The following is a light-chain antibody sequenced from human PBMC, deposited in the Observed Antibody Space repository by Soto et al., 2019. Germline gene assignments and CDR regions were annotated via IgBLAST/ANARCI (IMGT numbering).Light chain of an antibody. V-gene: IGKV4-1*01. CDR3: QQYYSSPIT. Sequence: DIVMTQSPDSLAVSLGERATINCKSSQSVLYSSNNENFLAWYQQKPGQPPKLLIYWASTRESGVPDRFSGSGSGTDLTLTISSLQAEDVAVYYCQQYYSSPITFGQGTRLEIK. CDR1: QSVLYSSNNENF. J-gene: IGKJ5*01. CDR2: WAS.